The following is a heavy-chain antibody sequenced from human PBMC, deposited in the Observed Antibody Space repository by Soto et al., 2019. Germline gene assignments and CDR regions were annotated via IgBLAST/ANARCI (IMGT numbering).Heavy chain of an antibody. CDR3: AKAAATYYCSGGYCYNYYFDS. CDR1: GGTFSSYA. V-gene: IGHV1-69*06. Sequence: QVQLVQSGAEVKKPGSSVKVSCKASGGTFSSYAISWVRQAPGQGLEWMGGIIPIFGTANYAQKFQGRVTITADKSTSTAYMELSSLRSEDTAVYYCAKAAATYYCSGGYCYNYYFDSWGQGTLVTVSS. D-gene: IGHD2-15*01. CDR2: IIPIFGTA. J-gene: IGHJ4*02.